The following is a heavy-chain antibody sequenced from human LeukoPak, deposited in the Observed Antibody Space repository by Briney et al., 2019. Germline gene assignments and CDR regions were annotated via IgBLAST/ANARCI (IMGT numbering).Heavy chain of an antibody. Sequence: GASVKVSCKASGYTFTGYYMHWVRQAPGQGLEWMGWINPNTAVTNFAQRFQGRVTLTRDTSITTAYMELTNLASHDTAEYYCARGTSLRLLLSWFDTWGQGTLVTVSS. D-gene: IGHD2-15*01. CDR1: GYTFTGYY. V-gene: IGHV1-2*02. J-gene: IGHJ5*02. CDR3: ARGTSLRLLLSWFDT. CDR2: INPNTAVT.